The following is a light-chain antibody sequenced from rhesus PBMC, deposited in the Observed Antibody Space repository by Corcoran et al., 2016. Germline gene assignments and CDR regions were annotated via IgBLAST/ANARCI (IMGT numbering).Light chain of an antibody. J-gene: IGKJ1*01. CDR2: KAS. V-gene: IGKV1-21*01. CDR1: QDSGNW. Sequence: DVQMTQSPSSLSASVGDRVTITCSASQDSGNWLAWYQQKPGQAPRLLIYKASTLQSGVPSRFSGSGSGTKFTLTIINLQPEDFATYYCQQHHTTPRTFGQGTKVEIK. CDR3: QQHHTTPRT.